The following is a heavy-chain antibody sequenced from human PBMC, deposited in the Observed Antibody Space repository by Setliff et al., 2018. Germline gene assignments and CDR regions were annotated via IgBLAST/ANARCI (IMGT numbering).Heavy chain of an antibody. J-gene: IGHJ4*02. V-gene: IGHV4-4*02. Sequence: SETLSLTCAVSSGSISYNNWWTWVRQPPGKGLEWIGEIYHTESTNYNPSLKSRVTISLDKSKNQFSLELSSVTAADTAVYYCARDYTYDFWGGHGHLDSWGQGILVTVSS. CDR3: ARDYTYDFWGGHGHLDS. D-gene: IGHD3-3*01. CDR2: IYHTEST. CDR1: SGSISYNNW.